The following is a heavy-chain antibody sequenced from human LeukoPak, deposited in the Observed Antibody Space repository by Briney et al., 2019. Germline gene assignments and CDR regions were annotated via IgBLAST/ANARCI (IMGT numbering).Heavy chain of an antibody. CDR3: AKEEGLNY. J-gene: IGHJ4*02. V-gene: IGHV3-23*01. CDR2: ISKSGDET. Sequence: GGSLRLSCVASGFSFSNYVMSWVRQAPGKGLEWVSAISKSGDETFYADSVKGRSTISRDNSKSTLYLQMNSLRAEDTAIYYCAKEEGLNYWGQGTLVTVSS. CDR1: GFSFSNYV. D-gene: IGHD3-3*01.